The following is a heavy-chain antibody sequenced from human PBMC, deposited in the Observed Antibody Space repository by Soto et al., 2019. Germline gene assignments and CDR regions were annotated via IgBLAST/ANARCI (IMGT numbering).Heavy chain of an antibody. CDR1: GGSISSSSYY. J-gene: IGHJ5*02. CDR3: ARQYRYYYGSGSTLNWFDP. D-gene: IGHD3-10*01. Sequence: PSETLSLTCTVSGGSISSSSYYWGWIRQPPGKGLEWIGSIYYSGSTYYNPSLKSRVTISVDTSKNQFSLKLSSVTAADTAVYYCARQYRYYYGSGSTLNWFDPWGQGTLVTVSS. CDR2: IYYSGST. V-gene: IGHV4-39*01.